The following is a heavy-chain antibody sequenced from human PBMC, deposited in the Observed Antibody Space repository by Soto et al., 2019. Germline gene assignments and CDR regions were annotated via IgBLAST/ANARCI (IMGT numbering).Heavy chain of an antibody. CDR1: GFTFSSYG. CDR2: ISYDGSDK. V-gene: IGHV3-30*18. Sequence: GGSLRLSCAASGFTFSSYGMHWVRQAPGKGLEWVAVISYDGSDKYYADSVKGRFTISRDNSKNTLYLQMNSLRAEDTAVYYCAKARSGIQLWAVYYYGMDVWGQGTTVTVSS. J-gene: IGHJ6*02. D-gene: IGHD5-18*01. CDR3: AKARSGIQLWAVYYYGMDV.